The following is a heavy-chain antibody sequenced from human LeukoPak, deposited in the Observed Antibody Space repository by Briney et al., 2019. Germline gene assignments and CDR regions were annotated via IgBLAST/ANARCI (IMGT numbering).Heavy chain of an antibody. CDR3: ARLSLSYDVLTGYSPEFFDY. CDR1: GGSISRYY. D-gene: IGHD3-9*01. CDR2: VYYSWSA. J-gene: IGHJ4*02. Sequence: SETLSLTCTVSGGSISRYYWSCLRQSPGKGLEWIGYVYYSWSANYNPSLKSRVTISIDTSKNQVSLKLSSVTAADTAVYYCARLSLSYDVLTGYSPEFFDYGGQGTLVTVSA. V-gene: IGHV4-59*01.